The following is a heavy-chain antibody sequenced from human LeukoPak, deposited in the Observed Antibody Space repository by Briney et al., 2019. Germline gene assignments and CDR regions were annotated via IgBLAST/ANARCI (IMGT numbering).Heavy chain of an antibody. D-gene: IGHD6-6*01. V-gene: IGHV4-39*01. Sequence: PSETLSLTCTVSGGSISSSGYYWGWIRQPPGKGLEWIGNMYYSGSTYYNPSLKSRVAISVDTSKNQFSLKLSSVTAADTAVYYCARRAYSSSSFDYWGQGTLVTVSS. CDR3: ARRAYSSSSFDY. CDR2: MYYSGST. J-gene: IGHJ4*02. CDR1: GGSISSSGYY.